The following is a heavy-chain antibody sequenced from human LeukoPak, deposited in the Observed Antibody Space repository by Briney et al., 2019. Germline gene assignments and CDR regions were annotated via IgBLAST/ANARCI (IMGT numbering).Heavy chain of an antibody. D-gene: IGHD2-2*01. Sequence: PSETLSLTCAVYGGSFSGYYWSWIRQPPGKGLEWTGEINHSGSTNYNPSLKSRVTISVDTSKNQFSLKLSSVTAADTAVYYCARVDVGYCSSTSCYGIDYWGQGTLVTVSS. CDR3: ARVDVGYCSSTSCYGIDY. V-gene: IGHV4-34*01. CDR1: GGSFSGYY. J-gene: IGHJ4*02. CDR2: INHSGST.